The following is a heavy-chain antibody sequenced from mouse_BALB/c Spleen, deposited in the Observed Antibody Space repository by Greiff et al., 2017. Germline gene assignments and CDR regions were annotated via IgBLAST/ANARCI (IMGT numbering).Heavy chain of an antibody. CDR2: IDPSDSYT. CDR1: GYTFTSYW. J-gene: IGHJ2*01. V-gene: IGHV1S127*01. Sequence: QVHVKQPGAELVKPGASVKMSCKASGYTFTSYWMHWVKQRPGQGLEWIGVIDPSDSYTSYNQKFKGKATLTVDTSSSTAYMQLSSLTSEDSAVYYCTRLGAYGYDDYWGQGTTLTVSS. CDR3: TRLGAYGYDDY. D-gene: IGHD2-2*01.